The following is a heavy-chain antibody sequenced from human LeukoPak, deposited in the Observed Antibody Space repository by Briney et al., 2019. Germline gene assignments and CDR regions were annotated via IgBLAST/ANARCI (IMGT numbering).Heavy chain of an antibody. CDR3: ARLRGPGDFDY. V-gene: IGHV4-39*07. Sequence: SETLSLTCTVSGGSISSSSYYWGWIRQPPGKGLEWIGSIYYSGSTYYNPSLKSRVTISVDTSKNQFSLRLSSVTAADTAMYYCARLRGPGDFDYWGQGTLVTVSS. D-gene: IGHD3-10*01. CDR1: GGSISSSSYY. J-gene: IGHJ4*02. CDR2: IYYSGST.